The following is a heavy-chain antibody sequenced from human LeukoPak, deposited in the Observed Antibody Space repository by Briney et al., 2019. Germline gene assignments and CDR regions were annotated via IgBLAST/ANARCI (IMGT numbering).Heavy chain of an antibody. CDR2: IYTSGST. V-gene: IGHV4-4*07. CDR3: ARELYSSSSRGFDP. CDR1: GGSISSYY. Sequence: PSETLSLTCTVSGGSISSYYWSWIRQPAGKGLEWIGRIYTSGSTNYNPSLKSRVTMSVDTSKNQFSLKLSSVTAADTAVYYCARELYSSSSRGFDPWGQGTLVTVSS. D-gene: IGHD6-6*01. J-gene: IGHJ5*02.